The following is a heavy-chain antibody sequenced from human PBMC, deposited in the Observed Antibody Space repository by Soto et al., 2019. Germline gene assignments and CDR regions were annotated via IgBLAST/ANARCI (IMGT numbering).Heavy chain of an antibody. Sequence: ASVKVSCKTSGFIFSNCAVSWVRQAPGQGLEWMGWINGYSGVTKSARGFQDRLTMTTETSTGTAYMELRSLRSDDTAIYYFSPYYFDYWGQGTLVTVSS. CDR2: INGYSGVT. J-gene: IGHJ4*02. CDR3: SPYYFDY. V-gene: IGHV1-18*01. CDR1: GFIFSNCA.